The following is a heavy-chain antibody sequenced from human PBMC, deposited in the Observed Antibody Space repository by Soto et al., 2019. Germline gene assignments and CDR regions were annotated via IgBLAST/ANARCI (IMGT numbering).Heavy chain of an antibody. V-gene: IGHV1-3*01. D-gene: IGHD6-13*01. CDR3: ARAGQYSSSWYGWFDP. CDR1: GYTFTSYA. Sequence: RASVKVSFKASGYTFTSYAMHWVRQAPGQRLEWMGWINAGNGNTKYSQKFQGRVTITRDTSASTAYMELSSLRSEDTAVYYCARAGQYSSSWYGWFDPWGQGTLVTVSS. J-gene: IGHJ5*02. CDR2: INAGNGNT.